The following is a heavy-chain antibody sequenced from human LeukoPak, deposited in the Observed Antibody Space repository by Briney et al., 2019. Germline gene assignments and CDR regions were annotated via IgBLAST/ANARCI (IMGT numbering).Heavy chain of an antibody. CDR1: GGSISSSSYY. CDR2: IYYSGST. V-gene: IGHV4-39*07. D-gene: IGHD3-10*01. J-gene: IGHJ4*02. CDR3: ASFSYYGSGSHFFDY. Sequence: SETLSLTCTVSGGSISSSSYYWGWIRQPPGKGLEWIGSIYYSGSTYYNPSLKSRVTISVDTSKNQFSLKLSSVTAADTAVYYCASFSYYGSGSHFFDYWGQGTLVTVSS.